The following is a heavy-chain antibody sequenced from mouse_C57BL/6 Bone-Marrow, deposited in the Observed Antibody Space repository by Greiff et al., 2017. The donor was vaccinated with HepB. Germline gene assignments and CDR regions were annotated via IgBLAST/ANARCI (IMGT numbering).Heavy chain of an antibody. D-gene: IGHD2-2*01. CDR2: IYPYNGVS. CDR3: ATPMVTSPMDY. Sequence: VHVKQSGPELVKPGASVKISCKASGYSFTGYYMHWVKQSHGNILDWIGYIYPYNGVSSYNQKFKGKATLTVDKSSSTAYMELRSLTSEDSAVYYCATPMVTSPMDYWGQGTSVTVSS. V-gene: IGHV1-31*01. CDR1: GYSFTGYY. J-gene: IGHJ4*01.